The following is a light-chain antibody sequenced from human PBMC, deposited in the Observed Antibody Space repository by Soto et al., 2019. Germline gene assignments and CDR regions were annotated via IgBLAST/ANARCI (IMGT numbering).Light chain of an antibody. Sequence: EIVLTQSPGTLSLSPGERATLSCRASQSVSYSYLAWYQQKPGQAPRILIYGASSRATGIPDRFSGSGSGTDFTLTISRLEPEDFAVYYCQQYGSSPPYTFGQGTKLEIK. CDR2: GAS. CDR1: QSVSYSY. V-gene: IGKV3-20*01. CDR3: QQYGSSPPYT. J-gene: IGKJ2*01.